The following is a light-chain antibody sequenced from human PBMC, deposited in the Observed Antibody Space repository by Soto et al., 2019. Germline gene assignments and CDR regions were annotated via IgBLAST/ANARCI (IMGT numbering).Light chain of an antibody. CDR2: DVS. V-gene: IGLV2-14*03. Sequence: QSALTQPASVSGSPGQSITISCTGTISDVGGYNYVSWYQHHPGKAPKLMIYDVSYRPSGVSNRFSGSKSGNTASLTVSGLQAEDEGDYYRSSYTTSGTYVFGTGTKLTVL. CDR3: SSYTTSGTYV. CDR1: ISDVGGYNY. J-gene: IGLJ1*01.